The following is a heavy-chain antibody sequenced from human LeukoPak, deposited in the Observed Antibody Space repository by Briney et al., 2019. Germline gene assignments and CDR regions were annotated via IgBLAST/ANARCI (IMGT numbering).Heavy chain of an antibody. CDR3: ASLSRDILTGYYYFDY. CDR1: GGSFSGYC. CDR2: INHSGST. V-gene: IGHV4-34*01. Sequence: PSETLSLTCAVYGGSFSGYCWSWIRQPPGKGLEWIGEINHSGSTNYNPSLKSRVTISVDASKNQFSLKLSSVTAADTAVYYCASLSRDILTGYYYFDYWGQGTLVTVSS. D-gene: IGHD3-9*01. J-gene: IGHJ4*02.